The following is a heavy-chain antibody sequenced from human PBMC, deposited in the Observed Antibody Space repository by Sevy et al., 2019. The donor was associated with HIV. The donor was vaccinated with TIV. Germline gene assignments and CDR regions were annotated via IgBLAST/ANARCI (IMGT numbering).Heavy chain of an antibody. V-gene: IGHV3-11*04. CDR1: GFTFSDYY. CDR3: ARDRPPYDFWSGYPIDY. J-gene: IGHJ4*02. D-gene: IGHD3-3*01. Sequence: GGSLRLSCAVSGFTFSDYYMSWIRQAPGKGLEWLSYISSSGSTIYYADSVKGRFTMSRDNAKNALYLQMNSLRAEDTAVYYCARDRPPYDFWSGYPIDYWGQGTLVTVSS. CDR2: ISSSGSTI.